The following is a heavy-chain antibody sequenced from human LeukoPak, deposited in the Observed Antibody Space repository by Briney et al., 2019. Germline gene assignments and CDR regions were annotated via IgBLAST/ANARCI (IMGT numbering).Heavy chain of an antibody. Sequence: ASVKVSCKASGGTFSSYAISWVRQAPGQGLEWMGGVIPIFGTANYAQKFQGRVTITADESTSTAYMELSSLRSEDTAVYYCASGDTAMVLRFDYWGQGTLVTVSS. J-gene: IGHJ4*02. CDR3: ASGDTAMVLRFDY. D-gene: IGHD5-18*01. CDR1: GGTFSSYA. CDR2: VIPIFGTA. V-gene: IGHV1-69*01.